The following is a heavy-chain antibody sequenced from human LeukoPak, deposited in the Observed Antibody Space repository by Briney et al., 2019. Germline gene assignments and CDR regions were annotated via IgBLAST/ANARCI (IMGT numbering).Heavy chain of an antibody. CDR2: INHSGRT. CDR3: ARGSILGSSWYMVGATTNYFDY. D-gene: IGHD1-26*01. CDR1: VGSFSGYY. V-gene: IGHV4-34*01. Sequence: SETLSLTCVVYVGSFSGYYWSWVRQPPGKGLEWIGEINHSGRTNYNPSLKSRVNISVDTSKNQFSLKLSSVTAADTAVHYCARGSILGSSWYMVGATTNYFDYWGQGTLVTVSS. J-gene: IGHJ4*02.